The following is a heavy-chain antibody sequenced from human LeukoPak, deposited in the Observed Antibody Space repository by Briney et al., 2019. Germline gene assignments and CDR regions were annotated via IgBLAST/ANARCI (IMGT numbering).Heavy chain of an antibody. J-gene: IGHJ4*02. CDR1: GGSFSGYY. D-gene: IGHD3-22*01. CDR3: ARRGDYDSSGYYWKYYFDY. V-gene: IGHV4-34*01. CDR2: INHSGST. Sequence: SETLSLTCAVYGGSFSGYYWSWIRQPPGKGLEWIGEINHSGSTNYNPSLKSRVTISVDTSKNQFSLKLSSVTAADTAVYYCARRGDYDSSGYYWKYYFDYWGQGTLVTVSS.